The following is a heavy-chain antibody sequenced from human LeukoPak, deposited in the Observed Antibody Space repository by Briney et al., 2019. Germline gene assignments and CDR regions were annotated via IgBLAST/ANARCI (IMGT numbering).Heavy chain of an antibody. CDR3: ARIKGTTVIYVGVYYFDY. V-gene: IGHV1-2*02. Sequence: ASVKVSCKASGYTFTSYYMHWVRQAPGQGLEWMGWINPNSGGTNYAQKFQGRVTMTRDTSISTAYMELSRLRSDDTAVYYCARIKGTTVIYVGVYYFDYWGQGTLVTVSS. D-gene: IGHD4-17*01. CDR2: INPNSGGT. J-gene: IGHJ4*02. CDR1: GYTFTSYY.